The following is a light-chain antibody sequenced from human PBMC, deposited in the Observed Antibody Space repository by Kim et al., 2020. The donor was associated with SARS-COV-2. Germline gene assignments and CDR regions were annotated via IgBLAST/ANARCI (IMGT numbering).Light chain of an antibody. CDR1: ENIGTW. CDR3: QDYSRFPYA. CDR2: LAS. J-gene: IGKJ2*01. V-gene: IGKV1-5*03. Sequence: DIQMTQSPSTLSASVGDRVTITCRASENIGTWLAWYQQKPGRAPSLLIYLASTLESGVPSRFSGTGSGTEFSLSITSLQPDDFATYYGQDYSRFPYAFGQGTKLEI.